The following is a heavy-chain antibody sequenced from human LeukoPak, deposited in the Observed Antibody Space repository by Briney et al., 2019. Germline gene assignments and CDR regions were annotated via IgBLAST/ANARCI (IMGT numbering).Heavy chain of an antibody. Sequence: GGSLRLSCAVSGFTFSDNWMSWVRQAPGQGLEWVANIRQDGSEKAYVDSVTGRFTVSTDNAKNSLYLQMNSLRAEDTAVYYCASSYGSALDIWGQGTMVSVSS. CDR3: ASSYGSALDI. D-gene: IGHD3-16*01. V-gene: IGHV3-7*01. CDR1: GFTFSDNW. CDR2: IRQDGSEK. J-gene: IGHJ3*02.